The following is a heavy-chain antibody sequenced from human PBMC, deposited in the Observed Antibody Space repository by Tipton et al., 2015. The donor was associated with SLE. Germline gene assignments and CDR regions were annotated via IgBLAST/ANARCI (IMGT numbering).Heavy chain of an antibody. D-gene: IGHD5-24*01. CDR3: AREAPDEMATTPYFDY. CDR2: ISAYNGNT. J-gene: IGHJ4*02. Sequence: QSGAEVKKPGASVKVSCKASGYTFTSYGISWVRQAPGQGLEWMGWISAYNGNTNYAQKLQGRVTMTTDTSTSTAYMELSSLRSEDTAVYYCAREAPDEMATTPYFDYWGQGTLVTVSS. CDR1: GYTFTSYG. V-gene: IGHV1-18*01.